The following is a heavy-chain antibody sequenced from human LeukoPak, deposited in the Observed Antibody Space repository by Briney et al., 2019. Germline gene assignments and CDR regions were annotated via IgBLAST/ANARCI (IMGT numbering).Heavy chain of an antibody. CDR3: ARGDAYYFDY. Sequence: SETLSLTCTVSGVSISSGGYYWSWIRQHPGKGLEWIGYIYYSGSTYYNPSLKSRVTISLDTSKNQFSLKLSSVTAADTAVYYCARGDAYYFDYWGQGTLVTVSS. V-gene: IGHV4-31*03. CDR1: GVSISSGGYY. D-gene: IGHD5-24*01. CDR2: IYYSGST. J-gene: IGHJ4*02.